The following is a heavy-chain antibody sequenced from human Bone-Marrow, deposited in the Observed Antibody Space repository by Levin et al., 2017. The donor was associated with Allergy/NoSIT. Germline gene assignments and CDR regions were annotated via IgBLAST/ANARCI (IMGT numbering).Heavy chain of an antibody. Sequence: PGGSLRLSCAASGFTVEWYYMSWVRQAPGKGLEWVSLVSSSGRTYYADSVKGRFTISRDKSNTLYLEMNSLRVDDTAMYFCARDRGGDYGDNPLHYWGQGTLVTVSS. D-gene: IGHD4/OR15-4a*01. V-gene: IGHV3-53*01. J-gene: IGHJ4*02. CDR2: VSSSGRT. CDR3: ARDRGGDYGDNPLHY. CDR1: GFTVEWYY.